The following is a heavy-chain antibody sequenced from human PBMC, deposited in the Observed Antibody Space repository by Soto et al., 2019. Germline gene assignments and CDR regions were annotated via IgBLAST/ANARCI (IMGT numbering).Heavy chain of an antibody. J-gene: IGHJ6*02. CDR1: GGTFSSYA. CDR2: IIPICGTA. Sequence: EASVKVSCKASGGTFSSYAISCVRQAPGQGLEWMGGIIPICGTANYAQKFQGRVTMTGNDSTSTAYMELSSLRSEDTAVYYCARAGDSGYDYGEGGYYGMDVWGQGTTVTVSS. CDR3: ARAGDSGYDYGEGGYYGMDV. V-gene: IGHV1-69*13. D-gene: IGHD5-12*01.